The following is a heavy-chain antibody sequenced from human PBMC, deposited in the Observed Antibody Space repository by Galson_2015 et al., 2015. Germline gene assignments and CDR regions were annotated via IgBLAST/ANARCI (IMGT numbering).Heavy chain of an antibody. D-gene: IGHD2-2*01. Sequence: SLRLSCAASGFTVSSNYMSWVRQAPGKGLEWVSVTYSGGSTYYADSVKGRFTISRDNSKNTLYLQMNSLRAEDTAVYYCARRRSYCSSTSCHYVFDYWGQGTRVTVSS. J-gene: IGHJ4*02. CDR1: GFTVSSNY. V-gene: IGHV3-53*01. CDR3: ARRRSYCSSTSCHYVFDY. CDR2: TYSGGST.